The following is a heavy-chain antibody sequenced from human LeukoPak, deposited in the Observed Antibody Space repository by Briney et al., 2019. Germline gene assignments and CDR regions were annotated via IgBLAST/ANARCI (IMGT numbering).Heavy chain of an antibody. J-gene: IGHJ4*02. D-gene: IGHD5-24*01. Sequence: GASVKVSCKAAGGPFSSYATSWVRQAPGQGLEWMGGIIPIFGTANYAQKFQGRVTITADKSTSTAYMELSSLRSEDTAVYYCARGDGLAGLWGQGTLVTVSS. CDR3: ARGDGLAGL. CDR2: IIPIFGTA. CDR1: GGPFSSYA. V-gene: IGHV1-69*06.